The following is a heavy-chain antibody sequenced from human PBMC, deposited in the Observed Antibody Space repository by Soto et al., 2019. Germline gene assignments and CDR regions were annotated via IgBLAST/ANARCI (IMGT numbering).Heavy chain of an antibody. D-gene: IGHD3-16*01. Sequence: ASETLSLTCTVSGGSISSYYWSWIRQPPGKGLEWIGYIYYSGSTNYNPSLKSRVTISVDTSKNQFSLKLSSVTAADTAVYYCARDLYGHDAFDIWGQGTMVTVSS. CDR3: ARDLYGHDAFDI. J-gene: IGHJ3*02. V-gene: IGHV4-59*01. CDR2: IYYSGST. CDR1: GGSISSYY.